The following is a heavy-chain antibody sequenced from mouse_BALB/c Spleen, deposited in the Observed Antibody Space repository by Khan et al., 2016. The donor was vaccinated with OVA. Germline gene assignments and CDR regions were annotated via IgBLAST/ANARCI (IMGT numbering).Heavy chain of an antibody. CDR1: GFTFSTYT. CDR3: TRDRVMRAGYFDY. V-gene: IGHV5-6-4*01. CDR2: ISSGGSYT. J-gene: IGHJ2*01. D-gene: IGHD2-1*01. Sequence: EVELVESGGGLVKPGGSLKLSCAATGFTFSTYTMSWVRQTPEKRLEWVATISSGGSYTFYPDSVKGRFTISRDNAMNTLNLQMSSLKSEDTAMXSFTRDRVMRAGYFDYWGQGTTLTVSS.